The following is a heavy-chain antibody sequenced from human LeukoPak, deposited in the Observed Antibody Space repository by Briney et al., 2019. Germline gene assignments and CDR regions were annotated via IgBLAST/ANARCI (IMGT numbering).Heavy chain of an antibody. CDR2: ISNDETNK. CDR1: GFTFSSYA. CDR3: AKEGQRGSYGVYDDYH. D-gene: IGHD5/OR15-5a*01. V-gene: IGHV3-30*18. J-gene: IGHJ5*02. Sequence: PGGSLRLSCAASGFTFSSYAMSWVRQAPGKGLEWVAVISNDETNKYYADSVKGRFTISRDNSKNMVYLQMNSLRVEDTAVYYCAKEGQRGSYGVYDDYHWGQGTLVTVSS.